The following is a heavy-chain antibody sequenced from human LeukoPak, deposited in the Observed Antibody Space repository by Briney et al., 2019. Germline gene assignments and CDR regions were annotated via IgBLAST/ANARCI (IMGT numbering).Heavy chain of an antibody. CDR2: ISYDGSNK. D-gene: IGHD3-10*01. J-gene: IGHJ6*02. Sequence: GGSLRLSCAASGSSLNSYAIHWVRQAPGKGLEWVTAISYDGSNKHYADSVRGRFTISRDNSKNTLYLQMNSLRSDDTAVYYCAQGGSEIYYFYHGMDVWGRGTTVTVSS. CDR1: GSSLNSYA. V-gene: IGHV3-30*03. CDR3: AQGGSEIYYFYHGMDV.